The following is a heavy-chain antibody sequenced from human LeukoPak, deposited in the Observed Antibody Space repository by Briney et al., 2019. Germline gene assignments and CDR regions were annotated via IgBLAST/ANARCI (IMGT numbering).Heavy chain of an antibody. J-gene: IGHJ2*01. D-gene: IGHD6-19*01. Sequence: SETLSLTCAVYGGSFSGYYWSWIRQPPGKGLEWIGEINHSGSTNYNPSLKSRVTISVDTSKNQFSLKLSSVTAADTAVYYCARHNSSGWYPMYYFDLWGRGTLVTVSS. V-gene: IGHV4-34*01. CDR2: INHSGST. CDR1: GGSFSGYY. CDR3: ARHNSSGWYPMYYFDL.